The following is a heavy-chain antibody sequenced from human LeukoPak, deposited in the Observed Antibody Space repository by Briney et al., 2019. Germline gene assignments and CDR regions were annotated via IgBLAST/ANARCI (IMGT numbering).Heavy chain of an antibody. CDR3: ASPSIGSYYFDY. V-gene: IGHV3-21*01. CDR2: ISSSGIYI. J-gene: IGHJ4*02. Sequence: GGSLRLSCAGSGFTLSSYSMNWVRQAAGKGLEWVSSISSSGIYIYYADSVKGRFTISRDNSKNTLYLQMNSLRAEDTVVYYCASPSIGSYYFDYWGQGTLVTVSS. D-gene: IGHD1-26*01. CDR1: GFTLSSYS.